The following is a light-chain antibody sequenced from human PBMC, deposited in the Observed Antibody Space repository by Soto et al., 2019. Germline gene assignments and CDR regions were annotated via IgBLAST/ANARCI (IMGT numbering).Light chain of an antibody. Sequence: QPVLTQPRSVSGSPGQSVTISCTGTSTNVGYYYFVSWYQQHPGKAPKLMIYDDIERPSGVPDRFSASKSGSTAFLTISGLHVEDEADYFCCSYAGSYVWLFGGGTKLTV. CDR1: STNVGYYYF. V-gene: IGLV2-11*01. CDR3: CSYAGSYVWL. J-gene: IGLJ3*02. CDR2: DDI.